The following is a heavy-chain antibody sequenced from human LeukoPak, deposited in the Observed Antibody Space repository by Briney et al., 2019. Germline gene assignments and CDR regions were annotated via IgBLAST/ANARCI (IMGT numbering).Heavy chain of an antibody. D-gene: IGHD1-26*01. CDR3: ARERYSGSYGLDY. J-gene: IGHJ4*02. CDR1: GFTFSKYW. V-gene: IGHV3-7*01. Sequence: GGSLRLSCAASGFTFSKYWMLWVRQAPGKGLEWVANIKQDGSEKYYVDSVKGRFTISRDNGRNSLYLQVNSLRGDDTAVYYCARERYSGSYGLDYWGQGTLVTVSS. CDR2: IKQDGSEK.